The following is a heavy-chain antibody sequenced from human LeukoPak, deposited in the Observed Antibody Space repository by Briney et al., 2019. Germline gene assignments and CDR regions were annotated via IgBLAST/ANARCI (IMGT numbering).Heavy chain of an antibody. CDR3: ARVLSGSWLWF. V-gene: IGHV3-30-3*01. J-gene: IGHJ4*02. CDR2: LTYDGSDK. Sequence: GRSLRLSCAASGFTFRNYAMHWVRQAPGKGLEWVATLTYDGSDKDYTDSVKGRFTISRDNSKNTLYLQMNSLRPEDTAVYYCARVLSGSWLWFWGQGTLVTVSS. CDR1: GFTFRNYA. D-gene: IGHD5-18*01.